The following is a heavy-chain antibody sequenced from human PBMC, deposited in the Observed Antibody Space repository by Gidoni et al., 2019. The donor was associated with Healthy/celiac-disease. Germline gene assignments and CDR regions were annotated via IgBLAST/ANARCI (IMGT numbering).Heavy chain of an antibody. CDR2: SSGSGGST. Sequence: EVQLLESGGGLVQPGGSLRLSCAASGFTFSSYAMSWVRQAPGKGLEWVSASSGSGGSTYYADSVKGRFTISRDNSKNTLYLQMNSLRAEDTAVYYCAKDYYDSSGYFVFGYWGQGTLVTVSS. V-gene: IGHV3-23*01. CDR1: GFTFSSYA. D-gene: IGHD3-22*01. J-gene: IGHJ4*02. CDR3: AKDYYDSSGYFVFGY.